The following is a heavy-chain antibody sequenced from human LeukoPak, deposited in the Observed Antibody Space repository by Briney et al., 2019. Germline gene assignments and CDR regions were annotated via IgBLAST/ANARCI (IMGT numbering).Heavy chain of an antibody. J-gene: IGHJ4*02. CDR1: GYTLTGYY. Sequence: ASLKVSCKASGYTLTGYYMHWVRQAPGQGLERMGRINPNSGGTNYAQKFQGRVTMTRDTSISTAYMELSRLRSDDTAVYYCARDQGGSGSSNFDYWGQGTLVTVSS. D-gene: IGHD3-10*01. V-gene: IGHV1-2*06. CDR3: ARDQGGSGSSNFDY. CDR2: INPNSGGT.